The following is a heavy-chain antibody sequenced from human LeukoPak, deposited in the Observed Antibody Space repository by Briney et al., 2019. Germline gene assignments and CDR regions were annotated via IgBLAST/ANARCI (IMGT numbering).Heavy chain of an antibody. D-gene: IGHD1-14*01. V-gene: IGHV4-59*08. CDR1: GGSINNYY. Sequence: PSETLSLTCTVSGGSINNYYWSWIRQPPGKGLEWIGYIYYTGGETNYNPSPKSRLTISVDTSKNQFSLMLTSVTAADTAVYYCARQPGGTAAFDIWAQGTMVTVSS. CDR3: ARQPGGTAAFDI. CDR2: IYYTGGET. J-gene: IGHJ3*02.